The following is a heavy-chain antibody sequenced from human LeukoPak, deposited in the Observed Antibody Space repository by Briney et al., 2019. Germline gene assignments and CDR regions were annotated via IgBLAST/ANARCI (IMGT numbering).Heavy chain of an antibody. Sequence: GGSLRLSCAASGFTFSGYSMNWVRQAPGKGLEWVSSISSSSSYIYYADSVKGRFTISRDNAKNSLYLQMNSLRAEDTAVYYCARQADEYSSSSPMDVWGKGTTVTVSS. J-gene: IGHJ6*03. D-gene: IGHD6-6*01. CDR1: GFTFSGYS. V-gene: IGHV3-21*01. CDR2: ISSSSSYI. CDR3: ARQADEYSSSSPMDV.